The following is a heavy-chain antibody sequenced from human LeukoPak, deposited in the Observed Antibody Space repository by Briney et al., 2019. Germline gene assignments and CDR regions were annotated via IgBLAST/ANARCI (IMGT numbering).Heavy chain of an antibody. Sequence: KPSETLSLTCTVSGGSISSTNYYWGWIRQPPGKGLEWIGSIYYSGSTYYNPSLKSRVTISVDTSKNQFSLRLSSVTAADTAVYYCASGSGWFSPEVYWGQGTLVIVSS. CDR1: GGSISSTNYY. D-gene: IGHD6-19*01. J-gene: IGHJ4*02. CDR3: ASGSGWFSPEVY. V-gene: IGHV4-39*07. CDR2: IYYSGST.